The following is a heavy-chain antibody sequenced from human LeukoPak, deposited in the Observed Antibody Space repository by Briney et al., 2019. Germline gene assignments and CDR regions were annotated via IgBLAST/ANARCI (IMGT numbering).Heavy chain of an antibody. CDR2: IYYSGST. J-gene: IGHJ6*02. CDR1: GGSISSYY. Sequence: PSETLSLTCTVSGGSISSYYWSWIRQPPGKGLEWIGYIYYSGSTNYNPSLKSRVTISVDTSKNQFSLKLSSVTAADTAVYYCARATTSSVTAYYYGMDVWGQGTTVTVSS. V-gene: IGHV4-59*01. CDR3: ARATTSSVTAYYYGMDV. D-gene: IGHD1-14*01.